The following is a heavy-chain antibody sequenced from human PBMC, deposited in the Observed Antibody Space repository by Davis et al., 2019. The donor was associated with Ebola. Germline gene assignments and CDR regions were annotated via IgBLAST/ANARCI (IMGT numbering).Heavy chain of an antibody. V-gene: IGHV3-21*01. CDR3: ARERQLWLGFDY. CDR2: ISSSSSYI. J-gene: IGHJ4*02. CDR1: GFTFNTYS. Sequence: GESLKISCAASGFTFNTYSINWVRQAPGKGLEWVSSISSSSSYIYYADSVKGRFTISRDNAKNSLYLQMNSLRAEDTAVYYCARERQLWLGFDYWGQGTLVTVSS. D-gene: IGHD5-18*01.